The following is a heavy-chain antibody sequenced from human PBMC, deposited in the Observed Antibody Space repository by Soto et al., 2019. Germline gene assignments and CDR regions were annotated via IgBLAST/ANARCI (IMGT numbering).Heavy chain of an antibody. CDR2: ISGNDDK. Sequence: QITLKESGPTLVKPTQTLTLTCTFSGISLTTSAVGVAWIRQPPGKALEWLAVISGNDDKRYSPSLKSRLTVSTDTPKNQVVLTMTNMDPVDTATYYCAYRYSYGQFDYWGQGTLVTVSS. CDR3: AYRYSYGQFDY. CDR1: GISLTTSAVG. D-gene: IGHD5-18*01. J-gene: IGHJ4*02. V-gene: IGHV2-5*01.